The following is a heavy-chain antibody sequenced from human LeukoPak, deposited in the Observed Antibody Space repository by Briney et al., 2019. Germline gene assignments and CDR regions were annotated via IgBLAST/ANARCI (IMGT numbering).Heavy chain of an antibody. V-gene: IGHV1-69*04. CDR1: GYTFTSYG. CDR3: ARPRYSYGYLVY. Sequence: GASVKVSCKASGYTFTSYGISWVRQAPGQGLEWMGRIIPILGIANYAQKFQGRVTITADKSTSTAYMELSSLRSDDTAVYYCARPRYSYGYLVYWGQGTLVTVSS. D-gene: IGHD5-18*01. J-gene: IGHJ4*02. CDR2: IIPILGIA.